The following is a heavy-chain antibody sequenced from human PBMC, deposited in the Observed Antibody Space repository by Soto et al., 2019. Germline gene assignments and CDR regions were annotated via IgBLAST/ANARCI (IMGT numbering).Heavy chain of an antibody. V-gene: IGHV1-58*02. CDR2: IVVASGKT. CDR1: GLTFSSSA. CDR3: AATFDSGSYDFGGHPW. Sequence: CVKDSCQASGLTFSSSAIQWVRQARGQPLEWIGWIVVASGKTDYTHNLQARVTITRDKSTNTAYMELSGLRSEDTAVYYCAATFDSGSYDFGGHPWWGQGTLVTVYS. J-gene: IGHJ4*02. D-gene: IGHD2-21*01.